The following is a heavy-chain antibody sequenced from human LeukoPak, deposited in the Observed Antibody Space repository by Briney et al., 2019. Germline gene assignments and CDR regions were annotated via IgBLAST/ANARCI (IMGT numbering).Heavy chain of an antibody. D-gene: IGHD5-12*01. V-gene: IGHV4-4*07. CDR3: ARGWQATSSDAFDI. J-gene: IGHJ3*02. CDR1: GGSISSYY. Sequence: PSETLSLTCTVSGGSISSYYWSWIWQPAGKGLEWIGRIYTSGSTNYNPSLKSRVTMSVDTSKNQFSLKLSSVTAADTAVYYCARGWQATSSDAFDIWGQGTMVTVSS. CDR2: IYTSGST.